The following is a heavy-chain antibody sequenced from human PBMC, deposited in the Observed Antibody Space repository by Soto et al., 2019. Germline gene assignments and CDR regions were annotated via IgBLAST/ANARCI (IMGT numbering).Heavy chain of an antibody. CDR3: ARGFSSVSMDA. Sequence: PSETLSLTCTVSGDSVSIGGYYWSWIRQPPGKGLEWIGYIYSSGSANYNPSLRSRVTISRDTSKNQISLKVASVTAADTAGYYCARGFSSVSMDAWGQGTTVTVSS. J-gene: IGHJ6*02. CDR1: GDSVSIGGYY. D-gene: IGHD6-19*01. V-gene: IGHV4-61*08. CDR2: IYSSGSA.